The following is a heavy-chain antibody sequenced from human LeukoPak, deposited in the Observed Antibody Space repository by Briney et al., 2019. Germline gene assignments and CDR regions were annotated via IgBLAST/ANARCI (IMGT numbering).Heavy chain of an antibody. V-gene: IGHV3-53*01. CDR2: IYSDGNT. D-gene: IGHD5-18*01. Sequence: GGSLRLSCAASGFTVSSNYMSWVRQAPGKGLEWVSVIYSDGNTYYADSVEGRFTISRDNSKNTLYLQMNSLRAEDTAVYYCTSAMAYYWGQGTLVIVSS. CDR3: TSAMAYY. CDR1: GFTVSSNY. J-gene: IGHJ4*02.